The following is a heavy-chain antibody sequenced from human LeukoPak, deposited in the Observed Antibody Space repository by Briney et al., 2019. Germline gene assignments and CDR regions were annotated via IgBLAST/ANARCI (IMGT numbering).Heavy chain of an antibody. CDR1: GFTFSSYA. Sequence: GGSLRLSCAASGFTFSSYAMHWVRQAPGKGLEWVAVISYDGSNKYYADSVKGRFTISRDNSKNTLYLQMNSLRAEDTAVYYCARDPRSGYYNYYYYYYMDVWGKGTTVTVSS. D-gene: IGHD3-3*01. V-gene: IGHV3-30-3*01. CDR3: ARDPRSGYYNYYYYYYMDV. CDR2: ISYDGSNK. J-gene: IGHJ6*03.